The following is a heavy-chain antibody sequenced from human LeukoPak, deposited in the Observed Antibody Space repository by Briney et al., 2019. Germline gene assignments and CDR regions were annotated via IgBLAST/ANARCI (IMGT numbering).Heavy chain of an antibody. J-gene: IGHJ4*02. CDR3: ARAALRYFDWLLDFDY. CDR2: ISSSSSTI. D-gene: IGHD3-9*01. Sequence: GGSLRLSCAASGFTFSSYSMNWVRQAPGKGLEWVSYISSSSSTIYYADSAKGRFTISRDNAKNSLYLQMNSLRAEDTAVYYCARAALRYFDWLLDFDYWGQGTLVTVSS. V-gene: IGHV3-48*04. CDR1: GFTFSSYS.